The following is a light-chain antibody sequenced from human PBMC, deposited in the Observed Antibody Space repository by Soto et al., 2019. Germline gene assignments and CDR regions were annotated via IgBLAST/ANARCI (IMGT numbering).Light chain of an antibody. V-gene: IGKV1-5*03. Sequence: DIQLTESPSTLRASVGDRVTVTCRASQSIDSYLNWYQQKPGKAPNLLIYKASRLESGVPSRFSGSGSETEFTLTISGLQPGDSATYYCQQYNSYSPTFGQGTKV. CDR3: QQYNSYSPT. CDR1: QSIDSY. J-gene: IGKJ1*01. CDR2: KAS.